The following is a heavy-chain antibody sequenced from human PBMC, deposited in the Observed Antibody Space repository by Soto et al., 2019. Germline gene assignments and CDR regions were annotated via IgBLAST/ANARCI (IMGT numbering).Heavy chain of an antibody. D-gene: IGHD5-12*01. CDR3: AKDLGIVATIDYYGMDV. CDR2: ILYDGSNK. CDR1: GFTFSSYG. V-gene: IGHV3-30*18. Sequence: GGSLRLSCAASGFTFSSYGMHWVRQAPGKWLEWVAVILYDGSNKYYADSVQGRFTISRDNSKNTPYLHMNSLRAEDTAVYYCAKDLGIVATIDYYGMDVWGQGTTVTVSS. J-gene: IGHJ6*02.